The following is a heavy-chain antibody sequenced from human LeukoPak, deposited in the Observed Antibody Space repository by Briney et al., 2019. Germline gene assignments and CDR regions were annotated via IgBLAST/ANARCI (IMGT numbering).Heavy chain of an antibody. V-gene: IGHV4-59*08. CDR3: ARHVWLQPFDY. CDR2: IYYSGST. D-gene: IGHD3-9*01. Sequence: SETLSLTCSVSGGSMNSYYWSWIRQSPGKGLEWIGYIYYSGSTNYNPSLKSRVTISVDTSKDQFSLKLSSVTAADTAVYYCARHVWLQPFDYWGQGTLVTVSS. J-gene: IGHJ4*02. CDR1: GGSMNSYY.